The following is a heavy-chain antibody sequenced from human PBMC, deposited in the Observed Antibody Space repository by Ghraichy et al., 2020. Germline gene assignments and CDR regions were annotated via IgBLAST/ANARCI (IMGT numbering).Heavy chain of an antibody. J-gene: IGHJ6*02. Sequence: GESLNISCAASGFTFSSYSMNWVRQAPGKGLEWVSSISSSSSYIYYADSVKGRFTISRDNAKNSLYLQMNSLRAEDTAVYYCARRTGSSRMDVWGQGTTVTVSS. CDR3: ARRTGSSRMDV. CDR1: GFTFSSYS. CDR2: ISSSSSYI. D-gene: IGHD2-2*01. V-gene: IGHV3-21*01.